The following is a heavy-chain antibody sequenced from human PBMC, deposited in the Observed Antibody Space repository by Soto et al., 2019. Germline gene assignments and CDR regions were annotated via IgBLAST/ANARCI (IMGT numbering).Heavy chain of an antibody. CDR3: ASGDLGLLGY. V-gene: IGHV4-59*01. J-gene: IGHJ4*02. CDR1: GGSISSYY. CDR2: IYYSGST. Sequence: TSETLSLTCTVSGGSISSYYWSWIRQPPGKGLEWIGYIYYSGSTNYNPSLKSRVTISVDTSKNQFSLKLSSVTAADTAVYYCASGDLGLLGYWGQGTLVTVSS. D-gene: IGHD2-21*02.